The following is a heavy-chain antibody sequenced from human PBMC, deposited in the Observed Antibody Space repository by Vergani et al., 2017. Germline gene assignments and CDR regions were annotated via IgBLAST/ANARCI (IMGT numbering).Heavy chain of an antibody. CDR2: IIPIFGTA. CDR1: GGTFSSYA. D-gene: IGHD3-9*01. J-gene: IGHJ5*02. V-gene: IGHV1-69*13. Sequence: QVQLVQSGAEVKKPGSSVKVSCKASGGTFSSYAISWVRQAPGQGLEWMGRIIPIFGTANYAQKFQGRVTITADESTSTAYMELSSLRSEDTAVYYCARAGMISLTGYYRGGWFDPWGQGTLVTVSS. CDR3: ARAGMISLTGYYRGGWFDP.